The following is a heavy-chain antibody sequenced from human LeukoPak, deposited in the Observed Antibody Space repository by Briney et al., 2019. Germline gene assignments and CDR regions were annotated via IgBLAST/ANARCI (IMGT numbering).Heavy chain of an antibody. CDR2: MNPNNGDT. CDR1: GYTFTCYY. V-gene: IGHV1-8*02. Sequence: ASVKVSCKASGYTFTCYYMHWVRQAPGQGLEWMGWMNPNNGDTDYAQNFQGRVTMTRDTSMSTAYMELSSLRSEDTALYYCARGRIRYDDYSSGWFVFFEFWGQGSLVTVSS. J-gene: IGHJ4*02. CDR3: ARGRIRYDDYSSGWFVFFEF. D-gene: IGHD6-19*01.